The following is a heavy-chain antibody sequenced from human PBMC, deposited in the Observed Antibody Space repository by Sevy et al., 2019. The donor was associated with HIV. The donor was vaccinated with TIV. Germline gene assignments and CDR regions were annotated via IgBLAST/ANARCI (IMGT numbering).Heavy chain of an antibody. CDR2: IKSKPDGGTT. CDR3: STDPMILLVVTDGKDV. CDR1: GFSFSHAW. D-gene: IGHD2-8*02. J-gene: IGHJ6*02. V-gene: IGHV3-15*01. Sequence: GGSLRLSCAASGFSFSHAWMTWVRQAPGKGLEWVGRIKSKPDGGTTDYGAPVKGRFTISRDDSKNTLYLQMTSLKTEDTGIYYGSTDPMILLVVTDGKDVWGQGTTVTVSS.